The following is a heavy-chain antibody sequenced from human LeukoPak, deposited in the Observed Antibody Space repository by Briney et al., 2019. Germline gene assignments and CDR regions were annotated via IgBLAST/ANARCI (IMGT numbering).Heavy chain of an antibody. CDR3: ARASDYQLLWGYLDY. CDR1: GFTFSSYG. V-gene: IGHV3-33*01. CDR2: IWYDGSNK. Sequence: PGGSLRLSCAVSGFTFSSYGMHWVRQAPGKGLEWVAVIWYDGSNKYYADSVKGRFTISRDNSKNTLYLQMNSLRVEDTAVYYFARASDYQLLWGYLDYWGRETLVTVSS. D-gene: IGHD2-2*01. J-gene: IGHJ4*02.